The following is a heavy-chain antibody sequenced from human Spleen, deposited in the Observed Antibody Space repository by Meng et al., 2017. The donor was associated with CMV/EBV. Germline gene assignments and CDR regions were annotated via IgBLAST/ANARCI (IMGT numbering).Heavy chain of an antibody. J-gene: IGHJ1*01. V-gene: IGHV4-39*07. CDR3: ANYDFWTGYTKGYFQY. D-gene: IGHD3-3*01. CDR1: GSISTNSYY. CDR2: IYHSGST. Sequence: GSISTNSYYWGWIRQPPGKGLEWLGTIYHSGSTYYNPSLKSRVTISVDTSKNQFSLKLSSVTAADTALYYCANYDFWTGYTKGYFQYWGRGTLVTVSS.